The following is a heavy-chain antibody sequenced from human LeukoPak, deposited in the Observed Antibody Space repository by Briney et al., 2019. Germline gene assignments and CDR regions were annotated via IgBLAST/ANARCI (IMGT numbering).Heavy chain of an antibody. CDR3: ARGKQLWRPFGFGYMDV. CDR2: IYYSGST. D-gene: IGHD5-18*01. CDR1: GGSISSYY. V-gene: IGHV4-59*12. Sequence: SETLSLTCTVSGGSISSYYWSWIRQPPGKGLEWIGYIYYSGSTNYNPSLKSRVTISVDTSKNQFSLKLSSVTAADTAVYYCARGKQLWRPFGFGYMDVWGKGTTVTVSS. J-gene: IGHJ6*03.